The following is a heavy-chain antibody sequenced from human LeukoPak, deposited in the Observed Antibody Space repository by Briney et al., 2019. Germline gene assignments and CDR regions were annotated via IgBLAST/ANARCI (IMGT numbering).Heavy chain of an antibody. D-gene: IGHD6-13*01. Sequence: GESLKISCKGSGYTFTSYWIGWVRQMPGKGLEWMGIIYPGDSDTRYSPSFQGQVTLSADRSISTAYLHWSTLKASDTAIYYCARWRSSWYFDLWGRGTLVSVSS. CDR3: ARWRSSWYFDL. CDR1: GYTFTSYW. CDR2: IYPGDSDT. V-gene: IGHV5-51*01. J-gene: IGHJ2*01.